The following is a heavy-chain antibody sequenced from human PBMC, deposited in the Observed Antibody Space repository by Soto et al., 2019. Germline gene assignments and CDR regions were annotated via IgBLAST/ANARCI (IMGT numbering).Heavy chain of an antibody. CDR1: GGSISSDSYY. V-gene: IGHV4-39*07. J-gene: IGHJ4*02. CDR3: VRSEATALDY. Sequence: SETLSLTCTVSGGSISSDSYYWGWIRQSPEKGLEWIASISYSGSTNYNPSLRSRVTISVDRSQNLFSLKLASVTAADTAVYYCVRSEATALDYWGQGTLVTVSS. CDR2: ISYSGST.